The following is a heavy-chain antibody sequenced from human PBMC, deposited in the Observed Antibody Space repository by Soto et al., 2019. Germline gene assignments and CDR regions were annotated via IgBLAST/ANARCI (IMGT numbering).Heavy chain of an antibody. V-gene: IGHV3-23*01. Sequence: GGSLRLSCAASGFTFNTYAMSWVRQAPGKGLDWVSSISGNGGSTYYADSVKGRFTISRDNSKNTLYLQMNSLRAEDTAVYYCAKVPVLRFLESVWGQGTTVTVSS. CDR2: ISGNGGST. CDR3: AKVPVLRFLESV. CDR1: GFTFNTYA. D-gene: IGHD3-3*01. J-gene: IGHJ6*02.